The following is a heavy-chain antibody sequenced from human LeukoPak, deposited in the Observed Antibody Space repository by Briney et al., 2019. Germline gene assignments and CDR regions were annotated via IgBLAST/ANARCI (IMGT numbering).Heavy chain of an antibody. Sequence: SETLSLTCTVSGYSISSGYYWGWIRQPPGQGLEWIGSIYHSGSTYYNPSLKSRVTISVDTSKNQFSLKLSSVTAADTAVYYCASLTTVTRTFDYWGQGTLVTVSS. J-gene: IGHJ4*02. V-gene: IGHV4-38-2*02. D-gene: IGHD4-17*01. CDR2: IYHSGST. CDR1: GYSISSGYY. CDR3: ASLTTVTRTFDY.